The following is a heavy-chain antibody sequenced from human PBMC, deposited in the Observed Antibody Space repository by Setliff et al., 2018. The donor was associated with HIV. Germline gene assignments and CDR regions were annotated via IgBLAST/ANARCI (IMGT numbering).Heavy chain of an antibody. J-gene: IGHJ3*02. D-gene: IGHD3-22*01. CDR2: IYYSGST. V-gene: IGHV4-39*07. Sequence: SETLSLTCTVSGASTSSNTYSWVWIRQPPGKGLEWIGSIYYSGSTYYNPSLKSRVTISGDTSKNQFSLKLSSVTAADTAVYYCARGLVEEIVVITQPRLKYAFDIWGQGTMVTVSS. CDR1: GASTSSNTYS. CDR3: ARGLVEEIVVITQPRLKYAFDI.